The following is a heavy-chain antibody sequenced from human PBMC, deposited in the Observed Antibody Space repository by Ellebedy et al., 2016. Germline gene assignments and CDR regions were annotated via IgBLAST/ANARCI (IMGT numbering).Heavy chain of an antibody. CDR2: VYNDGST. CDR1: GGSLSSGNYY. D-gene: IGHD3-9*01. Sequence: SETLSLTXTFSGGSLSSGNYYWAWIRQPPGKGLEWIINVYNDGSTYYNPSLKSRVTISVDTSKNQFSLKLSSVTAADTAVYYCARQRYYDILTGYYYYGMDVWGQGTTVTVSS. J-gene: IGHJ6*02. V-gene: IGHV4-39*01. CDR3: ARQRYYDILTGYYYYGMDV.